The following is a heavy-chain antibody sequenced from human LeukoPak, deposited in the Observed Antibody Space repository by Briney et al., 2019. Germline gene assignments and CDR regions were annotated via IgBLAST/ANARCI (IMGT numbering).Heavy chain of an antibody. J-gene: IGHJ3*02. CDR1: GGSITSYY. Sequence: PSETLSLTCNVSGGSITSYYWSWIRQPPGTGLEWIGYIFYSGSTIYNPSLKSRVTMSVDTSKNQFSLKLNSVTSAGTAVYYCARDRRWFGFDIWGQGTMVTVSS. CDR2: IFYSGST. D-gene: IGHD3-10*01. CDR3: ARDRRWFGFDI. V-gene: IGHV4-59*01.